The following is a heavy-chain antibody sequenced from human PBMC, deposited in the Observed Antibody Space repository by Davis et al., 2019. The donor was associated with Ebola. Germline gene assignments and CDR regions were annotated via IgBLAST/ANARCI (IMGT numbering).Heavy chain of an antibody. D-gene: IGHD4-17*01. CDR2: IAYDGSNK. CDR1: GFTFSSYT. Sequence: GGSLRLSCAASGFTFSSYTMHWVRQAPGEGLEWVASIAYDGSNKYYADSVKGRFIISRDNSKNTMYMQMNSLRSEDRAVYYCARDVDENGVYWGQGTLVTVSS. CDR3: ARDVDENGVY. J-gene: IGHJ4*02. V-gene: IGHV3-30-3*01.